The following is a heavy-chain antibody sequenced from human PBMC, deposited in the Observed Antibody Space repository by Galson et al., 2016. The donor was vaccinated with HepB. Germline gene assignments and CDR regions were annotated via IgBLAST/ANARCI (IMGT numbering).Heavy chain of an antibody. J-gene: IGHJ3*01. V-gene: IGHV3-33*08. D-gene: IGHD5/OR15-5a*01. CDR1: GFTFSTYC. CDR3: ARDPCPDDAWDF. CDR2: ICGDGCTQ. Sequence: SLRLSCAASGFTFSTYCMHWVRQAPGKGLVWVARICGDGCTQSYGDSVKGRFTISRDNSKNTLYLQMKSLRAEDTALYYCARDPCPDDAWDFWGQGTMVTVSS.